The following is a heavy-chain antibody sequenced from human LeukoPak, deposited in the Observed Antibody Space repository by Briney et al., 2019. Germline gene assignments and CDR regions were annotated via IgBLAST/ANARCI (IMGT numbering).Heavy chain of an antibody. CDR2: IKSKTEGGTT. CDR1: GFTFSNAW. V-gene: IGHV3-15*01. CDR3: TTVWNCGGDCSDAFDI. Sequence: GGSLRLSCAASGFTFSNAWMTWVRQAPGKGLEWVGRIKSKTEGGTTDYAAPVKGRFTFSRDDSKNTLYLQMNSLKTEDTAVYYCTTVWNCGGDCSDAFDIWGQGTVVTVSS. J-gene: IGHJ3*02. D-gene: IGHD2-21*02.